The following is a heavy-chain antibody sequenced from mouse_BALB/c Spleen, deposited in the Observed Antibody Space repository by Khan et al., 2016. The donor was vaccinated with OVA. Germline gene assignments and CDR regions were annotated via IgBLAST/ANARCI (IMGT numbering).Heavy chain of an antibody. D-gene: IGHD1-1*01. CDR1: GFTFSSYG. Sequence: EVELVESGGDLVKPGGSLKLSCAASGFTFSSYGMSWVRQTPDKRLEWVATISSGGSYTYYPDSVKGRFTISRDNAKNTLYLQMSSLKSEDTAMYYCARQGVYYGISYYFDYWGHGTTLTVSS. CDR3: ARQGVYYGISYYFDY. CDR2: ISSGGSYT. J-gene: IGHJ2*01. V-gene: IGHV5-6*01.